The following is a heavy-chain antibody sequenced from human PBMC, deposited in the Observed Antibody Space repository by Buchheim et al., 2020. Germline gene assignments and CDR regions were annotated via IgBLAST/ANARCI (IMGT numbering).Heavy chain of an antibody. J-gene: IGHJ2*01. V-gene: IGHV1-8*01. CDR3: ARYYDLWSGYYDWYFDL. Sequence: QVQLVQSGAEVKKPGASVKVSCKASGYTFTSYDINWVRQATGQGLEWMGWMNPKSGNKDYAQKFEGRVTMTRDTSISTAYMELSSLRSEDTAVYYCARYYDLWSGYYDWYFDLWGRGTL. D-gene: IGHD3-3*01. CDR1: GYTFTSYD. CDR2: MNPKSGNK.